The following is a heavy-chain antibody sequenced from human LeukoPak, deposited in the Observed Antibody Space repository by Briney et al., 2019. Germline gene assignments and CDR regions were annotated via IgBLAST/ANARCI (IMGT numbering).Heavy chain of an antibody. CDR3: ARQRGLGLWYFDY. CDR1: SDSIITSSYW. J-gene: IGHJ4*02. V-gene: IGHV4-39*01. CDR2: IHDSGMT. D-gene: IGHD3-16*01. Sequence: SETLSLTCTVSSDSIITSSYWWGWIRQPPEKGLEWIVSIHDSGMTHYTPSLQSRVTLSVDTSRNQFSLKLSSVNAADTAVYYCARQRGLGLWYFDYWGWGTLVTVSS.